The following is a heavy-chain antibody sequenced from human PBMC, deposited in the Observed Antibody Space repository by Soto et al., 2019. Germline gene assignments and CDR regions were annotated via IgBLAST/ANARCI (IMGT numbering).Heavy chain of an antibody. J-gene: IGHJ5*02. CDR2: INPNSGGT. CDR1: GYTFTGYY. Sequence: ASVKVSCKASGYTFTGYYMHWVRQAPGQGLEWMGWINPNSGGTNYAQKFQGWVTMTRDTSISTAYMELSRLRSDDTAVYYCARDTGDIGYCSGGSCYPTGTRFDPLGKGTLVTVPS. CDR3: ARDTGDIGYCSGGSCYPTGTRFDP. V-gene: IGHV1-2*04. D-gene: IGHD2-15*01.